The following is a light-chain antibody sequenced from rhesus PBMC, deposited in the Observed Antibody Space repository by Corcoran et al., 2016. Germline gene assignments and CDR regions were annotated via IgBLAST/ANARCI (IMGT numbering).Light chain of an antibody. Sequence: IVMTQSPATLSLSPGERATLSCRASQSVSSSLAWYKQKPGQAPKPLIYGASTRATGIPDRFSGSGSGSEFTLTISSLEPEDVGVYYCQQDYSWPLTFGGGTKVELK. CDR3: QQDYSWPLT. V-gene: IGKV3-42*01. J-gene: IGKJ4*01. CDR1: QSVSSS. CDR2: GAS.